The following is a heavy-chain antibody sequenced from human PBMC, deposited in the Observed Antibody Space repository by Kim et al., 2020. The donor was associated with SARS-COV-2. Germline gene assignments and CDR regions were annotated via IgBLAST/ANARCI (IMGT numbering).Heavy chain of an antibody. V-gene: IGHV5-51*01. Sequence: GESLKISCKGSGYSFTSYWIGWVRQMPGKGLEWMGIIYPGDSDTRYSPSFQGQVTISADKSISTAYLQWSSLKASDTAMYYCARQGTGVTIFGVVIDGMDVWGQGTTVTVSS. CDR2: IYPGDSDT. CDR3: ARQGTGVTIFGVVIDGMDV. J-gene: IGHJ6*02. D-gene: IGHD3-3*01. CDR1: GYSFTSYW.